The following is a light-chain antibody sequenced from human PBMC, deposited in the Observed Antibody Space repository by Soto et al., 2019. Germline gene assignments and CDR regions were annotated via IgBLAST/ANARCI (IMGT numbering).Light chain of an antibody. J-gene: IGKJ3*01. V-gene: IGKV1-39*01. Sequence: DIQMTQSPASLAASLGDRITISCRASQTISNYLNWYHQKPGEAPKILIYGSSTLQSGVPSTFSGSGSGTEFTLSISSLQPEDFGTYYCQQSYNVPFTCGPGTKVDIK. CDR2: GSS. CDR1: QTISNY. CDR3: QQSYNVPFT.